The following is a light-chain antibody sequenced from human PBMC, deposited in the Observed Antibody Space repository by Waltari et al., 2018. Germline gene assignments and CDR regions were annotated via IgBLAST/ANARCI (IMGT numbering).Light chain of an antibody. J-gene: IGKJ2*01. CDR3: QQYFSAPYT. V-gene: IGKV4-1*01. Sequence: DIVMTQSPVSLAVSLGERATVHCRSSQSVLYSSNNNNYLTWYQQKPGQPPKLLIYWASTRESGVPDRFSGSGSGTDFTLTISSLQAEDVAVYYCQQYFSAPYTFGQGTKLEIK. CDR2: WAS. CDR1: QSVLYSSNNNNY.